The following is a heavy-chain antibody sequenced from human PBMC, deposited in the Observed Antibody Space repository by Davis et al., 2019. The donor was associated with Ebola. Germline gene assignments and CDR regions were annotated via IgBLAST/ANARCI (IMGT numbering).Heavy chain of an antibody. J-gene: IGHJ4*02. V-gene: IGHV3-48*03. CDR2: ISSSGSTI. D-gene: IGHD3-10*01. Sequence: GESLKISCAVSGFTFSSYEMNWVSQAPGKGLEWVSYISSSGSTIYYADSVKGRFTISRDNAKNSLYLQMNSLRAEDTAVYYCARGYYGSGSRNNWGQGTLVTVSS. CDR3: ARGYYGSGSRNN. CDR1: GFTFSSYE.